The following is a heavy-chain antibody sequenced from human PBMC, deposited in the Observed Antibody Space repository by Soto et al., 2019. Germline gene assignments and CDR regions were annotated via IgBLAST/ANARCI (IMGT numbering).Heavy chain of an antibody. Sequence: QVQLQESGPGLVKPSETLSLTCTVSGGSINNYYWSWIRQPPGKQLQWIGYIYNGGGTTSNPSLHSRVTISVDTYRNQFSLNLTSVTAADTAVYFCARGYCTGGRCRNFFDPWGQGSLVSVSS. CDR1: GGSINNYY. V-gene: IGHV4-59*01. D-gene: IGHD2-8*02. CDR3: ARGYCTGGRCRNFFDP. CDR2: IYNGGGT. J-gene: IGHJ5*02.